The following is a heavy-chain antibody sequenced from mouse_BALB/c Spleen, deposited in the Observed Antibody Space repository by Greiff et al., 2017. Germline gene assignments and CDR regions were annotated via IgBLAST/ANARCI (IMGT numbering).Heavy chain of an antibody. CDR2: IWWDDVK. J-gene: IGHJ4*01. V-gene: IGHV8-8*01. CDR1: GFSLSTSGMG. CDR3: ARWGVITTVVGGPMDY. Sequence: QVTLKESGPGILQPSQTLSLTCSFSGFSLSTSGMGVGWIRQPSGEGLEWLAHIWWDDVKRYNPALKSRLTISKDTSSSQVFLKIASVDTADTATYYCARWGVITTVVGGPMDYWGQGTSVTVSS. D-gene: IGHD1-1*01.